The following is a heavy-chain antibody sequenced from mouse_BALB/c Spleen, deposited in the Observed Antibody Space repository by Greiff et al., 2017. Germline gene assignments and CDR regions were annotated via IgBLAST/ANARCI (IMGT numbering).Heavy chain of an antibody. V-gene: IGHV1-7*01. J-gene: IGHJ3*01. CDR3: ARVTTVVATETGFAY. D-gene: IGHD1-1*01. Sequence: VQLQQSGAELAKPGASVKMSCKASGYTFTSYWMHWVKQRPGQGLEWIGYINPSTGYTEYNQKFKDKATLTADKSSSTAYMQLSSLTSEDSAVYYCARVTTVVATETGFAYWGQGTLVTVSA. CDR1: GYTFTSYW. CDR2: INPSTGYT.